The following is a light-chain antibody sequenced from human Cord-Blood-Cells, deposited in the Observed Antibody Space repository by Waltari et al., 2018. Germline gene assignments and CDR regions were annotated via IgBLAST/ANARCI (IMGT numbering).Light chain of an antibody. CDR3: QAYDSSRSGWV. V-gene: IGLV1-40*01. J-gene: IGLJ3*02. Sequence: QSVLTQPPPVSRAPGQRVTNSCPGSRANIGAGYDVHWYQQLPGTAPKLLIYGNSNRPSGVPDRFSGSKSGTTASLAITGLQAEDEADYYCQAYDSSRSGWVFGGGTKLTVL. CDR2: GNS. CDR1: RANIGAGYD.